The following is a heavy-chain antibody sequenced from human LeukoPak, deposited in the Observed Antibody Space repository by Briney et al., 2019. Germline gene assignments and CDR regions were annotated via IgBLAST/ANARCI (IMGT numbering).Heavy chain of an antibody. D-gene: IGHD3-22*01. CDR3: AGGAYYYDSNGYQYYFDY. Sequence: SETLSLTCAVYGGAFNGYYWSWIRQPPGKGLEWIGEIDHTGTTNYNPSLKSRVSISVDTSKNQFSLKLTSVTAADTAVYFCAGGAYYYDSNGYQYYFDYWGQGTLVAVSS. V-gene: IGHV4-34*01. CDR1: GGAFNGYY. J-gene: IGHJ4*02. CDR2: IDHTGTT.